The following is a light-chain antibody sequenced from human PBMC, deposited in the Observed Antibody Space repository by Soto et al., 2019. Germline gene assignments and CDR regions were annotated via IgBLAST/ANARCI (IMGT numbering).Light chain of an antibody. Sequence: ASVGNRVTITCRANQNISTWLALYQQKPGKAPNLLIYKASRLETGVPSRFCGSGSGAEFTVIMCGRQRCDVVPIYCSQNTCELGAFGEGTRLEIK. CDR1: QNISTW. V-gene: IGKV1-5*03. J-gene: IGKJ5*01. CDR2: KAS. CDR3: SQNTCELGA.